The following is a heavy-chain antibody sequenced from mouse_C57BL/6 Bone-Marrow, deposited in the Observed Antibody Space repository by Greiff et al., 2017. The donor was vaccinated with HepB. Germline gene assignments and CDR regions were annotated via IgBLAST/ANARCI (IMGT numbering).Heavy chain of an antibody. J-gene: IGHJ2*01. CDR3: TGYYPFDY. CDR2: IDPENGDT. Sequence: EVKLQESGAELVRPGASVKLSCTASGFNIKDDYMHWVKQRPEQGLEWIGWIDPENGDTEYASKFQGKATITADTSSNTAYLQLSSLTSEDTAVYYCTGYYPFDYWGQGTTLTVSS. CDR1: GFNIKDDY. V-gene: IGHV14-4*01. D-gene: IGHD1-1*01.